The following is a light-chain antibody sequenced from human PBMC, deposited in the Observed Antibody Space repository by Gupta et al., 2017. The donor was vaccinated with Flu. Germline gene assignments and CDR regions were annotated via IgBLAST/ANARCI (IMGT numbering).Light chain of an antibody. J-gene: IGKJ3*01. CDR2: DAS. CDR3: QQYDNRPL. Sequence: DIQMTQSPSSLSAPVGDRVTITCQASQDISNYLNWYQQKPGKAPKLLIYDASNLETGVPSRFSGSGSGTDFTFTISSLQPEDIATYYCQQYDNRPLFGPGTKVDIK. CDR1: QDISNY. V-gene: IGKV1-33*01.